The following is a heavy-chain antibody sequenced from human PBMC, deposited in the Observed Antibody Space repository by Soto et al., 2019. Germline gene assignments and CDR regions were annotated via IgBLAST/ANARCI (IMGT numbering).Heavy chain of an antibody. D-gene: IGHD3-3*01. Sequence: QLLQSGGGWAQPGGSLRLACAASGFSFNTYALNWVRQAPGKGLEWVSIISGDGDNTYYADSVKGRFTISKDTSNNTLYLDMKNLRDEDTAIYFCAKDHPHYEFWTGSAADHWGQGVLVIVSS. CDR3: AKDHPHYEFWTGSAADH. CDR2: ISGDGDNT. CDR1: GFSFNTYA. V-gene: IGHV3-23*01. J-gene: IGHJ4*02.